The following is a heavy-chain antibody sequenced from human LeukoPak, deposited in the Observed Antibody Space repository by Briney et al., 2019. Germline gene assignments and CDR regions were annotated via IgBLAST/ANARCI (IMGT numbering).Heavy chain of an antibody. CDR1: GGSISSGDYY. V-gene: IGHV4-30-4*01. D-gene: IGHD2-2*01. CDR2: IYYSGST. CDR3: ASGLVVPGAHYYYYYGMDV. J-gene: IGHJ6*02. Sequence: PSGTLSLTCTVSGGSISSGDYYWSWIRQPPGKGLEWIGYIYYSGSTYYNPSLKSRVTISVNTSKNQFSLKLSSVTAADTAVYYCASGLVVPGAHYYYYYGMDVWGQGTTVTVSS.